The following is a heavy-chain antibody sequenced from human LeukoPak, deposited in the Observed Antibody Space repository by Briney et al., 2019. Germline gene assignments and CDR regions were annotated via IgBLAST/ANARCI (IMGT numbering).Heavy chain of an antibody. CDR3: ARDRKSYDSSGYYYRWFDP. V-gene: IGHV4-4*07. CDR1: GDSITYFY. D-gene: IGHD3-22*01. J-gene: IGHJ5*02. CDR2: VSSSGST. Sequence: PSETLSLTCSVSGDSITYFYWSWIRQAAGKGLEWIGRVSSSGSTDYNASLKSRVTMSVDTSKNQLSLKMISVTAVDTAVYYCARDRKSYDSSGYYYRWFDPWGQGTLVTVSS.